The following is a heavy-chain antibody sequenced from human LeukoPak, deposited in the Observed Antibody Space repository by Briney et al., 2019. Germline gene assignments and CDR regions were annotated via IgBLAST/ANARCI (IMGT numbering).Heavy chain of an antibody. Sequence: PSETLSLTCAVSGGSISSGGYSWRWIRQPPGKGLEWIGYIYHSGSTYYNPSLKSRITISVDRSKNQFSLKLSSVTAADTAVYYCARDRWMVRGVIFDPWGQGTLVTVSS. J-gene: IGHJ5*02. D-gene: IGHD3-10*01. CDR2: IYHSGST. V-gene: IGHV4-30-2*01. CDR1: GGSISSGGYS. CDR3: ARDRWMVRGVIFDP.